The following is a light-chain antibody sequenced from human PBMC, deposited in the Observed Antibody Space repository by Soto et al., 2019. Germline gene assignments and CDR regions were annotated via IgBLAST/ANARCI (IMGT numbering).Light chain of an antibody. J-gene: IGKJ1*01. V-gene: IGKV3-15*01. CDR2: GAS. CDR3: QQYNNWWT. Sequence: EIVMTQSPATLSWSPGERATLSCRASQSVSSNLAWYQQKPGQAPRLLIYGASTRATGTPARFSGSGSGTEFTLTISSLQSEDFAVYYCQQYNNWWTFGQGTKVDIK. CDR1: QSVSSN.